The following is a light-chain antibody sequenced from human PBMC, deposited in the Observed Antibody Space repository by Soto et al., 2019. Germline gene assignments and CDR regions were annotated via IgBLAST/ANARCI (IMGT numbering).Light chain of an antibody. J-gene: IGKJ3*01. Sequence: DIQMTQSPSSLSASVGDRVTISCRASQTISTYLHWYQHKPGRAPRLLISDVSTLQSGVPGRFRGSGSETEFTLTITYLQPEDFATYYCQQGYSTPLAFGPGTKVDIK. V-gene: IGKV1-39*01. CDR3: QQGYSTPLA. CDR2: DVS. CDR1: QTISTY.